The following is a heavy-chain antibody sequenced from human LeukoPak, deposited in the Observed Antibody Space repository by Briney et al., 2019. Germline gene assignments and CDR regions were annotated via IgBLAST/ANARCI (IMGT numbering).Heavy chain of an antibody. V-gene: IGHV1-18*01. CDR3: ARDGMVRGVIGY. D-gene: IGHD3-10*01. CDR1: GYXFTSYG. Sequence: ASVKVSCKASGYXFTSYGISWVRQAPGQGHEWMGWISAYNGNTNYAQKLQGRVTMTTDTSTCTTYMELRSLRSDDTAVYYCARDGMVRGVIGYWGQGTLVTVSS. CDR2: ISAYNGNT. J-gene: IGHJ4*02.